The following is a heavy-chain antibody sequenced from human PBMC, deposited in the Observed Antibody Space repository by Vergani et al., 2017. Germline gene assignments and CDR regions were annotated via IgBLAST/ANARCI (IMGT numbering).Heavy chain of an antibody. CDR1: GSTVSGNY. V-gene: IGHV3-23*04. D-gene: IGHD1-26*01. CDR3: ASQQWELYY. CDR2: ISGSGDNT. Sequence: ELQLVESGGGLVQPGGSLRLSCAASGSTVSGNYMTWVRQAPGKGLEWVSSISGSGDNTYYADSVKGRFTVSRDNSKNTLYLRMSSLRVDDTAVYYCASQQWELYYWGQGTLVTVSS. J-gene: IGHJ4*02.